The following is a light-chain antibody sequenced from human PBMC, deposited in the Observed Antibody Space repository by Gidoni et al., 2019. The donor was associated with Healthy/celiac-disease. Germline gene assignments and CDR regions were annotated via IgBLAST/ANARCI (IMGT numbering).Light chain of an antibody. J-gene: IGKJ4*01. V-gene: IGKV3-11*01. Sequence: IVLTQPPATLSLSPGERATLSCRASQMVSSYLAWYQQKPGQAPRLLIYDASNRATGIPARFSGSGSGTDFTLTISSLEPEDFAVYYCQQRSNWPLTFXGXTKVEIK. CDR1: QMVSSY. CDR2: DAS. CDR3: QQRSNWPLT.